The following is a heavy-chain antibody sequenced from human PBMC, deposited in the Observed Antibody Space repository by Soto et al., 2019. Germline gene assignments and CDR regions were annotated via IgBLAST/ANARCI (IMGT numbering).Heavy chain of an antibody. Sequence: QVQLQQWGAGLLKPSETLSLTCAVYGGSFRGYHWSWIRQPPVKGLEWIGEINHSGSTNYNPSLNSRVIISLATSKDQFSLILTSVTAADTAVYYCARGLSSSATFYHYYGMDVWGQGTTVTVSS. CDR2: INHSGST. J-gene: IGHJ6*02. CDR1: GGSFRGYH. CDR3: ARGLSSSATFYHYYGMDV. D-gene: IGHD6-6*01. V-gene: IGHV4-34*01.